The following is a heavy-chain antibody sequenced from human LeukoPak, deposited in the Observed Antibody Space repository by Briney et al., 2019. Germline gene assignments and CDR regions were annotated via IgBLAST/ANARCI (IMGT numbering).Heavy chain of an antibody. Sequence: GRSLRLSCAASGFTVSSNYMSWVRQAPGKGLEWVSVIYSGGSTYYADSVKGRFTISRDNSKNTLYLQMNSLRAEDTAVYYCARASYYYDSSGYYEAHAFDIWGQGTMVTVSS. CDR1: GFTVSSNY. CDR2: IYSGGST. CDR3: ARASYYYDSSGYYEAHAFDI. J-gene: IGHJ3*02. D-gene: IGHD3-22*01. V-gene: IGHV3-66*01.